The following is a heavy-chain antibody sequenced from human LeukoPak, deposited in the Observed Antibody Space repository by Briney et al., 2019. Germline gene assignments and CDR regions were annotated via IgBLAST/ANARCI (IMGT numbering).Heavy chain of an antibody. Sequence: GESLKISCKGSGYSFTSYWIGWVRQMPGKGLEWVGIIYPGDSDTRYSPSFQGQVTISADKSISTAYLQWSSLKASDTAMYYCARPEGHYDILTGGSLDYWGQGTLVTVSS. V-gene: IGHV5-51*01. J-gene: IGHJ4*02. CDR3: ARPEGHYDILTGGSLDY. CDR2: IYPGDSDT. D-gene: IGHD3-9*01. CDR1: GYSFTSYW.